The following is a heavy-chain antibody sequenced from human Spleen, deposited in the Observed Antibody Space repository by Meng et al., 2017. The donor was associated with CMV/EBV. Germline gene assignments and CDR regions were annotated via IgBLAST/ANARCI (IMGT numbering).Heavy chain of an antibody. J-gene: IGHJ5*02. V-gene: IGHV4-61*01. CDR3: ARSPLRYDFWSGWVGQNWFDP. CDR1: GSSY. CDR2: IYYSGST. Sequence: GSSYCSGIRPPPGKGLEWLGYIYYSGSTNSTPSLKSRVTISVDTSKNQFSLKLSSVTAADTAVYYCARSPLRYDFWSGWVGQNWFDPWGQGTLVTVSS. D-gene: IGHD3-3*01.